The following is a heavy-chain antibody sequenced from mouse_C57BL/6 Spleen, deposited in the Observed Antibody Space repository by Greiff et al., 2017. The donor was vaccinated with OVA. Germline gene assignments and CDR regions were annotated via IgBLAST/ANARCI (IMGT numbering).Heavy chain of an antibody. CDR3: ARDRGTGTEDFDY. CDR1: GFTFSSYA. Sequence: EVHLVESGGGLVKPGGSLKLSCAASGFTFSSYAMSWVRQTPEKRLEWVATISDGGSYTYYPDNVKGRFTISRDNAKNNLYLQMSHLKSEDTAMYYCARDRGTGTEDFDYWGQGTTLTVSS. J-gene: IGHJ2*01. CDR2: ISDGGSYT. V-gene: IGHV5-4*01. D-gene: IGHD4-1*01.